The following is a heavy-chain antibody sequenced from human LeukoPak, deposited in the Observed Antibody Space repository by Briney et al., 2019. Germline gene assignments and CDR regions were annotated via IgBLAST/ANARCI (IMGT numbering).Heavy chain of an antibody. J-gene: IGHJ5*02. Sequence: SQTLSLTCTVSGGSISSGGYYWSWTRQHPGKGLEWIGYIYYSGSTYYNPSLKSRVTISVDASKNQFSLTLSSVTAADTAVYYCARVLGDGYNFDRFDPWGQGTLVTVSS. CDR2: IYYSGST. CDR3: ARVLGDGYNFDRFDP. D-gene: IGHD5-24*01. CDR1: GGSISSGGYY. V-gene: IGHV4-31*03.